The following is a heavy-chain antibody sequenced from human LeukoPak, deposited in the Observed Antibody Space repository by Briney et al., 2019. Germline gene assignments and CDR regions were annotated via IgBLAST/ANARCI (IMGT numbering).Heavy chain of an antibody. V-gene: IGHV4-39*01. CDR3: ALLYCGGDCYPDY. J-gene: IGHJ4*02. Sequence: KPSETLSLTCTVSGGSISSSSYYWGWIRQPPGRGLEWIGSIYYSGSTYYNPSLKSPVTISVDTSKNQSSLKLSAVTAADTAVYYCALLYCGGDCYPDYWGQGTLVTVSS. CDR2: IYYSGST. D-gene: IGHD2-21*02. CDR1: GGSISSSSYY.